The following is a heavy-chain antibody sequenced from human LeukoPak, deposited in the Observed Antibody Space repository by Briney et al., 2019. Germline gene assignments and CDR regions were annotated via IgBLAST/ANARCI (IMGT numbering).Heavy chain of an antibody. CDR2: IYYSGTT. D-gene: IGHD6-13*01. CDR1: GGSISSYY. J-gene: IGHJ4*02. CDR3: ARGVYIAAAKYGY. Sequence: SETLSLTYTVSGGSISSYYWSWIRQPPGKGLEWIGYIYYSGTTNYNPSLKSRVTISVDTSKNQFSLKLSSVTAAGTAVYYCARGVYIAAAKYGYWGQGTLVTVSS. V-gene: IGHV4-59*01.